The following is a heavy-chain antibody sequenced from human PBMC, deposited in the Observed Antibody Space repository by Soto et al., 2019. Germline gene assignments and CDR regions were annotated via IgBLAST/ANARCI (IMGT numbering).Heavy chain of an antibody. CDR2: MNPDGSWG. CDR1: GCTIGEPC. Sequence: RLWWAAFGCTIGEPCMHRIRKDPGKGLEWVANMNPDGSWGRYVDSVKGRFTISRDNAKNSLYLQMSSLRDEDTAVYYCARDHRAKLRYYDWLPQYYYGMDVWGQGTTVTGSS. V-gene: IGHV3-7*01. CDR3: ARDHRAKLRYYDWLPQYYYGMDV. J-gene: IGHJ6*02. D-gene: IGHD3-9*01.